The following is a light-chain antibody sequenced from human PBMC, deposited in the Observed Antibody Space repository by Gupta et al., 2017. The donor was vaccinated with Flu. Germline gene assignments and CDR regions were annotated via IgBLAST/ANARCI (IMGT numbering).Light chain of an antibody. CDR1: QSISSY. Sequence: DIQMTQSPSSLSASVGDRVTITCRASQSISSYLNWYQQKPGKAPKLLIYGASDLQSEVPSRFSGSGYGTDFTLTISSRHPEDFATYYCQQSYSTLFTFGPGTKVDIK. CDR2: GAS. CDR3: QQSYSTLFT. V-gene: IGKV1-39*01. J-gene: IGKJ3*01.